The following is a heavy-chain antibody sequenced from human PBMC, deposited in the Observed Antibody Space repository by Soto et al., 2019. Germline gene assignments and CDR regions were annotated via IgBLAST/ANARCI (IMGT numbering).Heavy chain of an antibody. CDR1: GGSISSYY. V-gene: IGHV4-59*08. CDR2: IYYSGST. Sequence: QVQLQESGPGLVKHSETLSLTCTVSGGSISSYYWSWIRQPPGKGLEWIGYIYYSGSTNYNPSLKSRVTISVDTSKNQFSLKLSSVTAADTAVYYCARAKAPLYSSSWYWFDPWGQGTLVTVSS. J-gene: IGHJ5*02. CDR3: ARAKAPLYSSSWYWFDP. D-gene: IGHD6-13*01.